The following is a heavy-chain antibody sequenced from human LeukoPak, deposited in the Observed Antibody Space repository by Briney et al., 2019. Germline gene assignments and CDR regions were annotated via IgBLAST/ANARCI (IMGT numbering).Heavy chain of an antibody. CDR1: GFTFGSYG. V-gene: IGHV3-23*01. D-gene: IGHD1-26*01. CDR2: ISGSGGST. CDR3: AKDIYVGATIYYYYYMDV. Sequence: PGGSLRLSCAASGFTFGSYGMSWVRQAPGKGLEWVSGISGSGGSTYYADSVKGRFTISRDNSKNTLYLQMNSLRAEDTTVYYCAKDIYVGATIYYYYYMDVWGKGTTVTISS. J-gene: IGHJ6*03.